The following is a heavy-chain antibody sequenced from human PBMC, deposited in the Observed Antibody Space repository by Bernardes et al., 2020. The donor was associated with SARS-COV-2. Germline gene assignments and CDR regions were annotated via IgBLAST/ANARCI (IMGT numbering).Heavy chain of an antibody. CDR3: VRSAGMDV. Sequence: GGSLRLSCAASGFTFSNYGMHWVRQAPGKGLEWVADISYEGSIKHYGDSVKGRFTISRDNSKSTVFLQMNSLRAEDTAVFYCVRSAGMDVWGQGTMVTVSS. CDR2: ISYEGSIK. V-gene: IGHV3-30*03. J-gene: IGHJ6*02. CDR1: GFTFSNYG.